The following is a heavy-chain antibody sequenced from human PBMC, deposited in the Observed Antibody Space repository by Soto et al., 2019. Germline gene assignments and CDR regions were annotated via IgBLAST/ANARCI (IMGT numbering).Heavy chain of an antibody. D-gene: IGHD3-3*01. J-gene: IGHJ6*02. CDR2: ISAYNGNT. Sequence: ASVKVSCKASGYTFTSYGISWVRQAPGQGLEWMGWISAYNGNTNYAQKLQGRVTMTTDTSTSTAYMELRSLRSDDTAVYYCARGSRLTIFGVVTYYYYGMDVWGQGTTVTVSS. V-gene: IGHV1-18*04. CDR3: ARGSRLTIFGVVTYYYYGMDV. CDR1: GYTFTSYG.